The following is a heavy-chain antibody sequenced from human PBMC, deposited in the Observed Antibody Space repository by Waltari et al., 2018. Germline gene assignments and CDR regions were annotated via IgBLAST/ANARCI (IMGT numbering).Heavy chain of an antibody. CDR2: ISYDGSNK. V-gene: IGHV3-30-3*01. CDR3: AREYSSSTLDY. D-gene: IGHD6-13*01. Sequence: QVQLVESGGGVVQPGRSLRLSCAASGFTFSSYAMHWVRQAPGKGLEWVAVISYDGSNKYYADSVKGRFTISRDNSKNTLYLQMNSLRAEDTAVYYCAREYSSSTLDYWGQGTLVTVSS. CDR1: GFTFSSYA. J-gene: IGHJ4*02.